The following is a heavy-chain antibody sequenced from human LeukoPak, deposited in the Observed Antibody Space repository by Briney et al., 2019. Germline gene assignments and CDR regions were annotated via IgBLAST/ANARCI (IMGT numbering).Heavy chain of an antibody. V-gene: IGHV5-10-1*01. J-gene: IGHJ4*02. CDR1: GYSFTSYW. Sequence: GESLRISCKGSGYSFTSYWISWVRQMPGKGLEWMGRIDPSDSYTNYGPSFQGHVTISADKSISTAYLQWSSLKASDTAMYYCARHSEAGIAAAGTRYWGQGTLVTVSS. CDR2: IDPSDSYT. D-gene: IGHD6-13*01. CDR3: ARHSEAGIAAAGTRY.